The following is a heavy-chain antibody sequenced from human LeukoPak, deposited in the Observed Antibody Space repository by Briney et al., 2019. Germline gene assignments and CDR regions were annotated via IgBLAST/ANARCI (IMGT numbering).Heavy chain of an antibody. D-gene: IGHD6-13*01. CDR2: ISGFNGNA. Sequence: ASVTVSCKASGYSFTNCGISWVRQAPGQGLEWMGWISGFNGNANFAPKLQDRVTLTTDASTSTAYMELRSLRSDDTAVYYCARDERSAAAGSAYYLDSWGQGTLVTVSS. CDR3: ARDERSAAAGSAYYLDS. V-gene: IGHV1-18*01. J-gene: IGHJ4*02. CDR1: GYSFTNCG.